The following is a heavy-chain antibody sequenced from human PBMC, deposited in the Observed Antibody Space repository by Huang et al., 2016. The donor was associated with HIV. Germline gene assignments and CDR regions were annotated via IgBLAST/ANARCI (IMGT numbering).Heavy chain of an antibody. J-gene: IGHJ4*02. Sequence: VQLIESGGGVVQPGKSLRLSCATSGFILSNDGMHWVRQAPGKGLKWVAFIRNDGMKKNYADSVRGRFTVGRDNGKNTLFLQMRSLGVDDTAVYYCARGDYYDSSGYHPGYFDYWGQGILVTVSS. CDR2: IRNDGMKK. V-gene: IGHV3-33*04. D-gene: IGHD3-22*01. CDR1: GFILSNDG. CDR3: ARGDYYDSSGYHPGYFDY.